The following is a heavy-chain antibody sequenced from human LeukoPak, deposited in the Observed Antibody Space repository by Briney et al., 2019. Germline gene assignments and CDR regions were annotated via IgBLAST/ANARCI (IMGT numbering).Heavy chain of an antibody. D-gene: IGHD4-17*01. CDR3: ARELTTVTTYDAFDI. Sequence: SQTLSLTCTVSGGSISSGGYYWSWIRQHPGKGLEWIGYIYYSGSTYYNPSLKSRVTISVDTSKNQFSLKLSSVTAADTAVYYCARELTTVTTYDAFDIWGQGTMVTVSS. V-gene: IGHV4-31*03. J-gene: IGHJ3*02. CDR1: GGSISSGGYY. CDR2: IYYSGST.